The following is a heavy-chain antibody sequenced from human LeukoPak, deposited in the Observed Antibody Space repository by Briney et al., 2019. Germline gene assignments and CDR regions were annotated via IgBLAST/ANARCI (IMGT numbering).Heavy chain of an antibody. Sequence: GGSLRLSCAASGFTFSSYWMSWVRQAPGKGLEWVANIKQDGSEKYYVDSVKGRFTISRDNAKNSLYLQMDSLRAEDTAVYYCARGIAADYFDYWGQGTLVTVSS. J-gene: IGHJ4*02. CDR2: IKQDGSEK. D-gene: IGHD6-6*01. CDR1: GFTFSSYW. V-gene: IGHV3-7*01. CDR3: ARGIAADYFDY.